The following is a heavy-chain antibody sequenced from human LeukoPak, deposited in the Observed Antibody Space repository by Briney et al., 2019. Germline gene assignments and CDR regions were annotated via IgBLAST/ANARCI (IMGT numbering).Heavy chain of an antibody. V-gene: IGHV3-23*01. CDR2: ISGSGGST. Sequence: GGTLRLSCAASGFTFSSYGMSWVRQAPGKGLEWVSAISGSGGSTYYADSVKGRFTISRDNAKNSLYLQMNSLRVEDTAVYYCARDYGDYQRGPFDYWGQGTPVTVSS. CDR1: GFTFSSYG. CDR3: ARDYGDYQRGPFDY. D-gene: IGHD4-17*01. J-gene: IGHJ4*02.